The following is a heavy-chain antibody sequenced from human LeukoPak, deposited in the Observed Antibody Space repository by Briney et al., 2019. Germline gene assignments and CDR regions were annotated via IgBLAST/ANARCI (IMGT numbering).Heavy chain of an antibody. D-gene: IGHD5-18*01. CDR1: GFTFSRYW. CDR2: LKEDGSEE. Sequence: GGSLRLSCAASGFTFSRYWMSWVRQAPGKGLEWVANLKEDGSEEYYVDSVKGRFTISRDNAKNSLYLQMNSLRAEDTAVYYCARDGPTAYFDYWGQGTLVTVSS. J-gene: IGHJ4*02. V-gene: IGHV3-7*01. CDR3: ARDGPTAYFDY.